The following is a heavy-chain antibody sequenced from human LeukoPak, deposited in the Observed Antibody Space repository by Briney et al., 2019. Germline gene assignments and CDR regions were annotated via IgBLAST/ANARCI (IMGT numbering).Heavy chain of an antibody. CDR3: AREHGYSYAFDY. D-gene: IGHD5-18*01. V-gene: IGHV3-7*01. Sequence: GGSLRLSCAASGFTFSSYWMSWVRQAPGKGLEWVANIKQDGSEKYYVDSGKGRFTISRDNAKNTLYLQMNSLRAEDTAVYYCAREHGYSYAFDYWGQGTLVTVSS. CDR2: IKQDGSEK. J-gene: IGHJ4*02. CDR1: GFTFSSYW.